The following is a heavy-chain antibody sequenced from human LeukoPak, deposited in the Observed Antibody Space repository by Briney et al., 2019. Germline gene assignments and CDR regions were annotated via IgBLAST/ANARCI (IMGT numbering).Heavy chain of an antibody. CDR3: ASAYCGGDCTPYWYFDL. CDR1: GGSISSGDYY. Sequence: PSETLSLTCTVSGGSISSGDYYWSWICQPPGKGLEWIGYIYYIGNTFYNPSLKSRVTISVDTSKNQFSLKLSSVTAADTAVYYCASAYCGGDCTPYWYFDLWGRGTLVTVSS. D-gene: IGHD2-21*02. J-gene: IGHJ2*01. CDR2: IYYIGNT. V-gene: IGHV4-30-4*01.